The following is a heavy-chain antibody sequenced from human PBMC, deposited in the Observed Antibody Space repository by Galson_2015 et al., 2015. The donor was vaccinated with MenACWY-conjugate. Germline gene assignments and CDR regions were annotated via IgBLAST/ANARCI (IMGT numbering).Heavy chain of an antibody. V-gene: IGHV3-23*01. CDR2: ISGSAGST. J-gene: IGHJ4*02. CDR3: AKDHRD. CDR1: GFTFSSYA. Sequence: SLRLSCAASGFTFSSYAMSWVRQAPGKGLEWVSAISGSAGSTYYADSVKGRLTIPRDNSMNTVYLQMNSLRDEDTAVYYCAKDHRDWGQGTLVTASS.